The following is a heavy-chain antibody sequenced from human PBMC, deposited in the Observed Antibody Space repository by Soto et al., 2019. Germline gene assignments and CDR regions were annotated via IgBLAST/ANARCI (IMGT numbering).Heavy chain of an antibody. Sequence: ASVKVSCKASGYTFTSYGISWVRQAPGQGLEWMGWISAYNGNTNYAQKLQGRVTMTTDTSTSTAYMELRSLRSDDTAVYYCARDFAEMATTTTPYWGQGTLVTVYS. CDR2: ISAYNGNT. J-gene: IGHJ4*02. D-gene: IGHD1-1*01. CDR1: GYTFTSYG. CDR3: ARDFAEMATTTTPY. V-gene: IGHV1-18*01.